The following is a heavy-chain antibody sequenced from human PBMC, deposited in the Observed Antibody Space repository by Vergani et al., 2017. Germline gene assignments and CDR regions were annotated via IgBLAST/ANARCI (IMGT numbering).Heavy chain of an antibody. J-gene: IGHJ6*03. Sequence: QVRLQESGPGLVKPSETLSLTCSVSGGSMSGYYWSWIRQPPGKELEWIGYMYHSGSTNYNPSLETRVTISGDTSKNQFSLKLNSVTAADTAVYYCARCWGCCSSTSCYYDYYYMDVWGKGTTVTVSS. CDR2: MYHSGST. CDR3: ARCWGCCSSTSCYYDYYYMDV. V-gene: IGHV4-59*01. D-gene: IGHD2-2*01. CDR1: GGSMSGYY.